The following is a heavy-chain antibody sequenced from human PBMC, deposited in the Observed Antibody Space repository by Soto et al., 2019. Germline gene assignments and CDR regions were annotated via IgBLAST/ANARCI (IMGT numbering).Heavy chain of an antibody. CDR3: ARGVGSGSYYNQYNWFDP. V-gene: IGHV1-18*01. J-gene: IGHJ5*02. CDR2: ISAYNGNT. Sequence: QVQLVQSGAEVKKPGASVKVSCKASGYTFTNYGIIWVRQAPGQGLEWMGWISAYNGNTKYAQKLQGRVTMTTDTCTSTAYMERRSLRSDDTAVYYCARGVGSGSYYNQYNWFDPWVEGALVTVS. CDR1: GYTFTNYG. D-gene: IGHD3-10*01.